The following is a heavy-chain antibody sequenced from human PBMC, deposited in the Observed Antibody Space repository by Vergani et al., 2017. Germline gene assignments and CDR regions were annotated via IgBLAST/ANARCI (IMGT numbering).Heavy chain of an antibody. CDR2: IRYDGSNK. CDR3: AKEGYGDDFVHAFDI. V-gene: IGHV3-30*02. D-gene: IGHD4-17*01. J-gene: IGHJ3*02. CDR1: GFTFSSYG. Sequence: QVQLVESGGGVVQPGGSLRLSCAASGFTFSSYGMHWVRQAPGKGLEWVAFIRYDGSNKYYADSVKGRFTISRDKSKNTLYLQMNSLRAEDTAVYYCAKEGYGDDFVHAFDIWGQGTMVTVAS.